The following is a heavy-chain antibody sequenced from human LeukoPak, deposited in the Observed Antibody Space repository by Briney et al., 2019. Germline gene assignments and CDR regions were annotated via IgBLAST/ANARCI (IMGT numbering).Heavy chain of an antibody. V-gene: IGHV3-73*01. D-gene: IGHD3-16*01. CDR3: VWEYIRSFNS. Sequence: GGSLRLSCAASGFTFSTSAMHWVRQASGKGLEWVGRMRSKANSYATEYAASVKGRFTIARDESKNTLYLQMSNLKTEDTAVYYVVWEYIRSFNSWGQGTLVTVSS. J-gene: IGHJ4*02. CDR1: GFTFSTSA. CDR2: MRSKANSYAT.